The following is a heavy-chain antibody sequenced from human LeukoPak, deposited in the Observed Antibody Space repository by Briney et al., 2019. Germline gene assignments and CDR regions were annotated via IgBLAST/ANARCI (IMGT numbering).Heavy chain of an antibody. V-gene: IGHV1-46*01. J-gene: IGHJ6*03. CDR2: INPSGGST. Sequence: GASVKVSCKASGYTFTSYYMHWVRQAPGQGLEWMGIINPSGGSTNYAQKFQGRVTMTRDTSISTAYMELSRLRSDDTAVYYCARQSPLAYYMDVWGKGTTVTVSS. CDR1: GYTFTSYY. CDR3: ARQSPLAYYMDV.